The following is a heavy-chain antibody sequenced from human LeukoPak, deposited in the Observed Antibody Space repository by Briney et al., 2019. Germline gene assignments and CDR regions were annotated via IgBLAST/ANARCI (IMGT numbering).Heavy chain of an antibody. CDR3: ARGLLNSYYYDSSGYY. D-gene: IGHD3-22*01. J-gene: IGHJ4*02. CDR1: GFTFSSYG. V-gene: IGHV3-33*01. CDR2: IWYDGSNK. Sequence: PGGSLRLSCAASGFTFSSYGMHWVRQAPGKGLEWVAVIWYDGSNKYYADSVKGRFTISRDNSKNTLYLQMNSLRAEDTAVYYCARGLLNSYYYDSSGYYWGQGTLVTVSS.